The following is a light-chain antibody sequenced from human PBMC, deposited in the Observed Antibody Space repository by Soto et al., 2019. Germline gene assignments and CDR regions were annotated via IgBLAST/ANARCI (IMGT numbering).Light chain of an antibody. Sequence: DIHMTQSPSTLSASVGDRVTITCRASQSDTSRLAWYQQKPGKAPKLLIYGASNLEGGVPSRFSGSGSGTEFTLTISSLQPDDFATYYCQQYNSYSLTFGGGTTVEIK. V-gene: IGKV1-5*01. CDR2: GAS. J-gene: IGKJ4*01. CDR1: QSDTSR. CDR3: QQYNSYSLT.